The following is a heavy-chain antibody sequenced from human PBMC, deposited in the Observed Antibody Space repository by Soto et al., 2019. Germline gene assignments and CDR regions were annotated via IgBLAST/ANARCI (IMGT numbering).Heavy chain of an antibody. CDR3: ASSKLQDYVWGSYRFAPLSFDY. CDR2: INAGNGNT. Sequence: ASVKVSCKASGYTFTSYAMHWVRQAPGQRLEWMGWINAGNGNTKYSQKFQGRVTITRDTSASTAYMELSSLRSEDTAVYYCASSKLQDYVWGSYRFAPLSFDYWGQGTLVTVSS. D-gene: IGHD3-16*02. CDR1: GYTFTSYA. J-gene: IGHJ4*02. V-gene: IGHV1-3*01.